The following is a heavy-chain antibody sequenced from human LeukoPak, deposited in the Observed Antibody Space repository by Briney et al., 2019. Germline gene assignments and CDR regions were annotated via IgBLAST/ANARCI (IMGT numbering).Heavy chain of an antibody. J-gene: IGHJ6*02. CDR1: GGSISSYY. Sequence: SETLSLTCTVSGGSISSYYWSWIRQPAGKGLEWIGRTYTSGSTNYNPSLKSRVTMSVDTSKNQFSLKLSSVTAADTAVYYCARGRRIYYYYGMDVWGQGTTVTVSS. CDR3: ARGRRIYYYYGMDV. V-gene: IGHV4-4*07. CDR2: TYTSGST. D-gene: IGHD6-25*01.